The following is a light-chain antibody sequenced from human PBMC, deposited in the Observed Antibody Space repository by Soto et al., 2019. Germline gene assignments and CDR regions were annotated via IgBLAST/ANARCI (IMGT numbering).Light chain of an antibody. CDR2: DAS. CDR1: QSVPRN. J-gene: IGKJ5*01. Sequence: EIVLTQSPASLSLSPGERATLSCRASQSVPRNLAWYQQRPGQAPRLLIYDASSRATGIPDRFSGSGSGTDFILTISSLLPEDFAVFFCQQYGTSEIIFGQGTRLEIK. CDR3: QQYGTSEII. V-gene: IGKV3-11*01.